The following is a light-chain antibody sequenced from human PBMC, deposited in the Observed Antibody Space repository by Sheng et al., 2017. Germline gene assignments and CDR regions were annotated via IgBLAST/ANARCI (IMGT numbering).Light chain of an antibody. Sequence: EIVVTQSPGTLSLSPGERATLSCRTSESISSYLAWYQLRPGQAPXLLIYGASIRAAGIPQTGSVPVGLGQTSLSTISRLEPEDFAVYHCQLYGRHGRTFGQGTKVEVK. V-gene: IGKV3-20*01. CDR3: QLYGRHGRT. CDR2: GAS. J-gene: IGKJ1*01. CDR1: ESISSY.